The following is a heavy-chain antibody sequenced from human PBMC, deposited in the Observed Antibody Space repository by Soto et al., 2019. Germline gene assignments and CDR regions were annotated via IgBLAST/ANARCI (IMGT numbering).Heavy chain of an antibody. CDR3: AKAGNCSGGSCPWFDP. V-gene: IGHV3-30*18. Sequence: QVQLVESGGGVVQPGRSLRLSCAASGFTFISYGMHWVRQAPGKGLEWVALISYDGSDKYYADSVKGRFTISRDNSKNTLYLQMNSPRAEDTAVYYCAKAGNCSGGSCPWFDPWGQGTLVTVSS. D-gene: IGHD2-15*01. J-gene: IGHJ5*02. CDR1: GFTFISYG. CDR2: ISYDGSDK.